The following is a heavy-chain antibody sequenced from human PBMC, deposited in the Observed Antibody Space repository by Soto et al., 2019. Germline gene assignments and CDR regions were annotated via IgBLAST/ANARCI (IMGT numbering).Heavy chain of an antibody. CDR3: ATVFGGNYNDYFDK. V-gene: IGHV1-24*01. CDR2: YDPEEHKI. J-gene: IGHJ4*02. Sequence: GASVKVSCKVSGYILRDLSMHWVRQAPGKGLEWMGGYDPEEHKIVYAQKFQGRVTMTEDTSTDTAYMELSSLRSDDTAVYYCATVFGGNYNDYFDKWRQGTLVTVSS. CDR1: GYILRDLS. D-gene: IGHD1-26*01.